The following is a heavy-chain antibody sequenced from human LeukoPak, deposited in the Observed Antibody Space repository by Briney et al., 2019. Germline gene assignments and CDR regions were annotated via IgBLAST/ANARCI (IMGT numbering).Heavy chain of an antibody. CDR1: RFTVSSNY. CDR2: IYSGGSR. V-gene: IGHV3-66*01. J-gene: IGHJ5*02. Sequence: GGSLRLSCAASRFTVSSNYMSWVCQAPGKGLEWVSVIYSGGSRYYADSVKGRFTISRDNSKNTLYLQMNSLRAEDTAVYYCARERILWFGEFKNWFDPWGQGTLVTVSS. D-gene: IGHD3-10*01. CDR3: ARERILWFGEFKNWFDP.